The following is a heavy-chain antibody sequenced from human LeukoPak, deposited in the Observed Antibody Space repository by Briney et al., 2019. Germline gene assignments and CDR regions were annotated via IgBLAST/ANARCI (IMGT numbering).Heavy chain of an antibody. V-gene: IGHV3-7*01. CDR2: MNIDGSEK. Sequence: GGSLRLSCAASGFTFSNYWMGWVRQAPGKRPEWVANMNIDGSEKYYADSVKGRFSISRDNARNSVYLQMASLRVEDTAVYYCARDPVEWELLLDYWGQGALVTVSS. CDR3: ARDPVEWELLLDY. D-gene: IGHD1-26*01. CDR1: GFTFSNYW. J-gene: IGHJ4*02.